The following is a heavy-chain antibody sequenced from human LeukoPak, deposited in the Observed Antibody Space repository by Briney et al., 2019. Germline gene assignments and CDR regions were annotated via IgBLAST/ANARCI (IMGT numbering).Heavy chain of an antibody. CDR2: IKQDGSEK. D-gene: IGHD3-22*01. CDR3: ARDKLAGYYYDSSGYHY. Sequence: PGGSLRLSCAASGFTFSCYWMSWVRQAPGKGLEWVANIKQDGSEKYYVDSVKGRFTISRDNAKNSLYLQMNSLRAEDTAVYYCARDKLAGYYYDSSGYHYWGQGTLVTVSS. V-gene: IGHV3-7*01. CDR1: GFTFSCYW. J-gene: IGHJ4*02.